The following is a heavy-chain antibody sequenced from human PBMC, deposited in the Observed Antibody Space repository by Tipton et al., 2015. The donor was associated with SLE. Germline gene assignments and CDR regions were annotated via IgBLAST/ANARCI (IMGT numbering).Heavy chain of an antibody. V-gene: IGHV3-23*01. CDR1: GFTFRTHV. J-gene: IGHJ5*01. D-gene: IGHD4-17*01. CDR2: ISGGGGTT. Sequence: GSLRLSCAASGFTFRTHVMTWVRQAPGKGLEWVSSISGGGGTTSYADSVKGRCTISRDNSKNILYLQMDSLRAGDTAVYYCAKGIRDYGDLDEVGWFDSWGQGTLVTVSS. CDR3: AKGIRDYGDLDEVGWFDS.